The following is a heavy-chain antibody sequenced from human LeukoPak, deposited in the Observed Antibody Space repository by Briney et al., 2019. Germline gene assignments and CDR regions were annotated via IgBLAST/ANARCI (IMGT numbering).Heavy chain of an antibody. D-gene: IGHD3-10*01. CDR3: ARAVGSGSYSFDY. CDR1: GGTFSSYA. CDR2: IIPILGIA. V-gene: IGHV1-69*04. J-gene: IGHJ4*02. Sequence: ASVTVSCKASGGTFSSYAISWVRQAPGQGLEWMGRIIPILGIANYAQKFQGRVTITADKSTSTAYMELSSLRSEDTAVYYCARAVGSGSYSFDYWGQGTLVTVSS.